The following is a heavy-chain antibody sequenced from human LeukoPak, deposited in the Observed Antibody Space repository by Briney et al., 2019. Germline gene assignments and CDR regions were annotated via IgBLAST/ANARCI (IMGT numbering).Heavy chain of an antibody. Sequence: GGSLRLSCAASGFTFDDYGMSWVRQAPGKGLEWVSGINWNGGSTGYADSVTGRFTISRDNAKNSLYLQMNSLRAEDTAVYYCARTSWNDVPYLDYWGQGTLVTVSS. CDR1: GFTFDDYG. J-gene: IGHJ4*02. CDR2: INWNGGST. D-gene: IGHD1-1*01. V-gene: IGHV3-20*04. CDR3: ARTSWNDVPYLDY.